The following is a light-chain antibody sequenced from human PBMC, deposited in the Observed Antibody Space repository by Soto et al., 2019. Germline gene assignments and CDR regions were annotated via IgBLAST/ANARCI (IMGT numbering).Light chain of an antibody. Sequence: QSALTQPPSVSGSPGQSVTISCTGTSSDIGGYNYVSWYQQHPGEAPKLLIYGVTKRPSGVPDRFSGSKSGYTASLTISGLQAEDEADYYCCSYAGSHTFVVFGGGTKLTVL. V-gene: IGLV2-11*01. CDR2: GVT. J-gene: IGLJ2*01. CDR3: CSYAGSHTFVV. CDR1: SSDIGGYNY.